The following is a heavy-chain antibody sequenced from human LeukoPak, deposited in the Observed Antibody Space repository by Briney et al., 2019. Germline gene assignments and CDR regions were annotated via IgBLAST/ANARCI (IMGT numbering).Heavy chain of an antibody. Sequence: SETLSLTCTVSGGSISSSSYYWGWIRQPPGKGLEWIGSIYYSGSTYYNPSLKSRVTISVDTSKNQFSLKLSSVTAADTAVYYCARLGFGELLSMPFDYWGQGTLVTVSS. V-gene: IGHV4-39*01. CDR2: IYYSGST. CDR3: ARLGFGELLSMPFDY. D-gene: IGHD3-10*01. CDR1: GGSISSSSYY. J-gene: IGHJ4*02.